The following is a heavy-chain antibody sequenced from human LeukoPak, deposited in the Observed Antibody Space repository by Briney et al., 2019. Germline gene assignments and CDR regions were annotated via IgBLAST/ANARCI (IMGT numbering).Heavy chain of an antibody. CDR1: GFTFSDYY. J-gene: IGHJ4*02. CDR3: ARDTPHYYDSSGYYPVDY. CDR2: FSSSGSSI. V-gene: IGHV3-11*04. D-gene: IGHD3-22*01. Sequence: GGSLRLSCAASGFTFSDYYMSWIRQTPGKGLEWVSYFSSSGSSIYYADSVKGRFTISRDNAKNSLYLQMNSLTVEDTAVYYCARDTPHYYDSSGYYPVDYWGQGTLVTVSS.